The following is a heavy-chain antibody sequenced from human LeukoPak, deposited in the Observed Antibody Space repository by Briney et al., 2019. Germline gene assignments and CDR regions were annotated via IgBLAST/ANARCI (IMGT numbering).Heavy chain of an antibody. Sequence: GGSLKLSCAASGFTFSASPMHWVRQASGKGLEWVGRITGTHATAYSATVKGRFTISRDDSKYTTYLQMNSLETEDTAVDYCTREGCGATSCYTNDYWGQGTLVTVSS. J-gene: IGHJ4*02. CDR2: ITGTHAT. V-gene: IGHV3-73*01. D-gene: IGHD2-2*02. CDR1: GFTFSASP. CDR3: TREGCGATSCYTNDY.